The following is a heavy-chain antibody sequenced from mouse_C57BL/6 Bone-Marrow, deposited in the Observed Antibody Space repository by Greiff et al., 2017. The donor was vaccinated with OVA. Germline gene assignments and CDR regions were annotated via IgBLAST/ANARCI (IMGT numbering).Heavy chain of an antibody. D-gene: IGHD1-1*01. CDR3: ARHYGSEEGDWYVDV. J-gene: IGHJ1*03. Sequence: QVQLKQSGAELAKPGASVKLSCKASGYTFPSYWMHWVNQRPGQGLEWIGYINPSSGYPKYNQKFKDKATLTADKSSSTAYMQLSSLTYEDSAVYYCARHYGSEEGDWYVDVWGTGTTVTVSS. CDR2: INPSSGYP. V-gene: IGHV1-7*01. CDR1: GYTFPSYW.